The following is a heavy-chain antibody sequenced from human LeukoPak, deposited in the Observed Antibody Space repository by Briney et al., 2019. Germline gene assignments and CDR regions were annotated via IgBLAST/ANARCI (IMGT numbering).Heavy chain of an antibody. V-gene: IGHV4-38-2*02. CDR3: AGADRHDYGEDY. Sequence: SETLSLTCTVSGYSISSGYYWGWIRQPPGKGLEWMGFIYYSGSSYYNPSLKSRVTMSVDTSKNQFSLKLTSVTAADTAFYYCAGADRHDYGEDYWGQGTLVTVSS. D-gene: IGHD4-17*01. CDR2: IYYSGSS. J-gene: IGHJ4*02. CDR1: GYSISSGYY.